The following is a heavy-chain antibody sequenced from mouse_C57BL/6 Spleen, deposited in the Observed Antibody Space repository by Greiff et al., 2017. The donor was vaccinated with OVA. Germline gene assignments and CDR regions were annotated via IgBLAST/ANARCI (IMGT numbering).Heavy chain of an antibody. V-gene: IGHV1-26*01. CDR1: GYTFTDYY. J-gene: IGHJ1*03. Sequence: EVQLQQSGPELVKPGASVKISCKASGYTFTDYYMNWVKQSHGKSLEWIGDINPNNGGTSYNQKFKGKATLTVDKSSSTAYMELRSLTSEDSAVYYCARSRGSSWYFDVWGTGTTVTVSS. CDR2: INPNNGGT. CDR3: ARSRGSSWYFDV.